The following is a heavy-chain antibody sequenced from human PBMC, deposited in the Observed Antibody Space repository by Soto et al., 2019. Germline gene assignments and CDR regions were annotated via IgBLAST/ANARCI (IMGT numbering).Heavy chain of an antibody. D-gene: IGHD1-1*01. J-gene: IGHJ6*03. V-gene: IGHV4-30-4*02. Sequence: SETLSLTCTVSGGSISSGDYYWSWIRQPPGKGLEWIGYIYYSGSAYYNPSLKSRVTISVDTSKNQFSLKLSSVTAADTAVYYCARVPAPGNSYYYYYMDVWGKGTTVTVSS. CDR1: GGSISSGDYY. CDR2: IYYSGSA. CDR3: ARVPAPGNSYYYYYMDV.